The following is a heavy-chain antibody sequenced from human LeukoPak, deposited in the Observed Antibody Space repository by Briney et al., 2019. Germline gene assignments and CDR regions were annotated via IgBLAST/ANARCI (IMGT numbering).Heavy chain of an antibody. D-gene: IGHD5-24*01. CDR2: IYYSGST. Sequence: PSETLSLTCTVSGGSISSSSYYWGWIRQPPGKGLEWIGSIYYSGSTYYNPSLKSRVTISVDTSKNQFSLKLSSVTAADTAVYYCARGRRDGYNYWANWFDPWGQGTLVTVSS. CDR1: GGSISSSSYY. V-gene: IGHV4-39*07. J-gene: IGHJ5*02. CDR3: ARGRRDGYNYWANWFDP.